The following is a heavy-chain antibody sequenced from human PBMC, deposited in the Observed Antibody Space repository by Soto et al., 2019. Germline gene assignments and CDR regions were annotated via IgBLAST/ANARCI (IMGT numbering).Heavy chain of an antibody. Sequence: SETLSLTCAVSGDPICSSKRWTWARKTPGKCLERIGKIDQNGSTNYNPSLESLVTILKDNSKNQLSLKLTSVTAVDSAVYYCARLNRDYYYYGMDVWGQGATVTVSS. CDR3: ARLNRDYYYYGMDV. V-gene: IGHV4-4*02. CDR1: GDPICSSKR. J-gene: IGHJ6*02. CDR2: IDQNGST.